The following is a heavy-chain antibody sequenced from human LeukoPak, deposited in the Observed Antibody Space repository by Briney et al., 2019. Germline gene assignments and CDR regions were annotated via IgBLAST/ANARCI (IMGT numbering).Heavy chain of an antibody. V-gene: IGHV4-34*01. D-gene: IGHD3-9*01. CDR3: ARGLRYFDWFPGY. CDR2: INHSGST. J-gene: IGHJ4*02. CDR1: GGSFSGYY. Sequence: SETLSLTCAVYGGSFSGYYWSWIRQPPGKGLEWIGEINHSGSTNYNPSLESRVTISVDTSKNQFSLKLSSVTAADTAVYYCARGLRYFDWFPGYWGQGTLVTVSS.